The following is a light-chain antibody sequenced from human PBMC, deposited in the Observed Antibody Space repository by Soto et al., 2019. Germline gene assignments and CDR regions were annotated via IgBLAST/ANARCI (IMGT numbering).Light chain of an antibody. Sequence: EIVLTQSPGTLSLSPGETATLSCRASQSVSSSYLAWYQHKPGQAPRRPIYGASSRATGIPDRFSGSGSGTAFTLTISRLEPEDFAVYYCQQYGSSPINFGQGTRLEIK. J-gene: IGKJ5*01. CDR1: QSVSSSY. V-gene: IGKV3-20*01. CDR3: QQYGSSPIN. CDR2: GAS.